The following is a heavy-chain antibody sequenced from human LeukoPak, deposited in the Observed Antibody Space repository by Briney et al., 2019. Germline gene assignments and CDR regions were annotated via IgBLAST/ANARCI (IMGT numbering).Heavy chain of an antibody. CDR1: GFTFDDYG. D-gene: IGHD1-26*01. CDR3: ASGSPAGDY. J-gene: IGHJ4*02. V-gene: IGHV3-21*01. Sequence: GGPLRLSCAASGFTFDDYGMSWVRQAPGKGLEWVSSISSSTSYLFYADSVKGRFTISRDNAKNSLYLEMTSLRAEDTAVYYCASGSPAGDYWGQGTLVTVSS. CDR2: ISSSTSYL.